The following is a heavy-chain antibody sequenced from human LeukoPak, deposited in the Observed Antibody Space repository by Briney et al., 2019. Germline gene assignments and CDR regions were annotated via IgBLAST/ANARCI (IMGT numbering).Heavy chain of an antibody. CDR3: ARDRGGFYDSSGYFDY. V-gene: IGHV1-69*05. CDR2: IIPIFGTA. Sequence: GSSVKVSCKASGGTFSSYAICWVRQAPGQGLEWMGGIIPIFGTANCAQKFQSRVTITTDDSTSTAYKKLSSLRSEDTAVDYSARDRGGFYDSSGYFDYWGQGTLVTVSS. D-gene: IGHD3-22*01. J-gene: IGHJ4*02. CDR1: GGTFSSYA.